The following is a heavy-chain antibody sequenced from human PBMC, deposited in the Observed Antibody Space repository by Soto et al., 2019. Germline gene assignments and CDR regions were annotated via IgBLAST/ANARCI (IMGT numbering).Heavy chain of an antibody. CDR2: IYYSGST. CDR1: GGSVSSGSYY. J-gene: IGHJ5*01. CDR3: ARKIRPPTTTYNWFAS. Sequence: PSETLSLTCTVSGGSVSSGSYYWSWIRQPPGKGLEWIGYIYYSGSTNYNPSLKSRLTISVDTSKNQFSLKLSSVTAADTAVYYCARKIRPPTTTYNWFASWGQGTLVTVSS. D-gene: IGHD5-12*01. V-gene: IGHV4-61*01.